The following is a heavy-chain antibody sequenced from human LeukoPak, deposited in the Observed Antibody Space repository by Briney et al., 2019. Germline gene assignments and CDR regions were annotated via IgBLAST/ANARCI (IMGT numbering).Heavy chain of an antibody. D-gene: IGHD1-26*01. CDR2: MNPNSGNT. CDR1: GYTFTSYD. J-gene: IGHJ6*03. V-gene: IGHV1-8*01. Sequence: ASVKVSCKASGYTFTSYDINWVRQATGQGLEWMGWMNPNSGNTGYAQKFQGRVTITRNTSISTAYMELSSLKSEDTAVYYCARAPEWGKSNYYYYMDVWGKGPTGTVS. CDR3: ARAPEWGKSNYYYYMDV.